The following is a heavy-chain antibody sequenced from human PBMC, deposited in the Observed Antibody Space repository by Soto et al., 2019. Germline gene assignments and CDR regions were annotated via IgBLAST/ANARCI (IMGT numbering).Heavy chain of an antibody. Sequence: ASVKVSCKASGYTFTSYGISWVRQAPGQGLEWMGWISAYNGNTNYAQKLQGRVTMTTDTSTSTAYMELRSLRSDDTAVYYCARKQGYCSGGTSSLAFYYWCQRNLVTVSS. V-gene: IGHV1-18*01. CDR2: ISAYNGNT. D-gene: IGHD2-15*01. CDR3: ARKQGYCSGGTSSLAFYY. J-gene: IGHJ4*02. CDR1: GYTFTSYG.